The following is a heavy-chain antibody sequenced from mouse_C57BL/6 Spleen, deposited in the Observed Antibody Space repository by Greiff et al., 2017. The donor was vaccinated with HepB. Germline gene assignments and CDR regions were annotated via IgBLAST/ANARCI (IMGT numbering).Heavy chain of an antibody. D-gene: IGHD1-1*01. J-gene: IGHJ3*01. CDR3: ARIAFGYGSSYWAY. CDR1: GYTFTSYW. Sequence: QVQLQQPGAELVMPGASVKLSCKASGYTFTSYWMHWVKQRPGQGLEWIGEIDPSDSSTNYNQKFKGKSTLTVDKSSSTAYMQLSSLTSEDSAVYYCARIAFGYGSSYWAYWGQGTLVTVSA. V-gene: IGHV1-69*01. CDR2: IDPSDSST.